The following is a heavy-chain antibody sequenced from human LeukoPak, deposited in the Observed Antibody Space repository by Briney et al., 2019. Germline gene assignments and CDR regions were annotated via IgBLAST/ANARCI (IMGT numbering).Heavy chain of an antibody. CDR3: VEAPYYYDSSGRRVNWFDP. D-gene: IGHD3-22*01. J-gene: IGHJ5*02. Sequence: PSETLSLTCTVSGGSISSSSYYWGWIRQPPGKGLEWTGSIYYSGSTYYNPSLKSRVTIYVDTSKNQFSLKLSSVTAADTAVYYCVEAPYYYDSSGRRVNWFDPWGQGTLVTVSS. CDR2: IYYSGST. CDR1: GGSISSSSYY. V-gene: IGHV4-39*01.